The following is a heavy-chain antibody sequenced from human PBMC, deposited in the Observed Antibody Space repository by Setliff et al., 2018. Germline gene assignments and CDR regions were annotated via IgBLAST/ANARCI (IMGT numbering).Heavy chain of an antibody. D-gene: IGHD5-12*01. J-gene: IGHJ6*03. Sequence: GASVKVSCKASGYTFTTYAISWMRQAPGQGLEYMGWINTNTGSPSYAQGFTGRFVFSLDTSVSTAYLQISSLKAEDTAVYYCARASRYGTPRYRGDYYMDVWGKGTTVTVSS. CDR1: GYTFTTYA. CDR3: ARASRYGTPRYRGDYYMDV. V-gene: IGHV7-4-1*02. CDR2: INTNTGSP.